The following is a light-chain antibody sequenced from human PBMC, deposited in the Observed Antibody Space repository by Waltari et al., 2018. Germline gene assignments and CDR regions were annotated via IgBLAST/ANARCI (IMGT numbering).Light chain of an antibody. J-gene: IGKJ1*01. CDR2: GAA. CDR3: QQYSASTGT. Sequence: EIVLTQSPGTMSLSPGDRAILSCRASQTINSNRLAWYQQKPGQAPRLLIHGAARRAIGIPDRFFGSGSGTDFTLTISRLEPEDSGVYYCQQYSASTGTFGQGTKVEIK. CDR1: QTINSNR. V-gene: IGKV3-20*01.